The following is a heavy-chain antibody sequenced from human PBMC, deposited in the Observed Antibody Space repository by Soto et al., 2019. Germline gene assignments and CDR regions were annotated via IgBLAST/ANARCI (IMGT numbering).Heavy chain of an antibody. D-gene: IGHD6-19*01. J-gene: IGHJ6*02. CDR2: IRRKANSYTT. V-gene: IGHV3-72*01. CDR1: GLIFSDDH. Sequence: EVQLVESGGGLVQPGGSLRLSCAASGLIFSDDHMDWVRQAPGKGLEWVGRIRRKANSYTTEYAASVKGRCTISRDDSKSSLYLQMNSLKTEDTAVYYCALLGGWSGGSNDMDVWGQGTTVTVSS. CDR3: ALLGGWSGGSNDMDV.